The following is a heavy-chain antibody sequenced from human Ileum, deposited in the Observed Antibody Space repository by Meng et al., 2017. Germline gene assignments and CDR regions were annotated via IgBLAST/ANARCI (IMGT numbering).Heavy chain of an antibody. CDR2: IYQSGST. CDR3: ARHIVGPTPGMEY. V-gene: IGHV4-4*02. D-gene: IGHD1-26*01. CDR1: GDSISSSGW. Sequence: LRGAGPGLVNASGTPSLTCAGFGDSISSSGWWSWVRQPPGKGLEWIGQIYQSGSTNYNPSLKSRVTISIDRSENQLSLKLSSVTAADTAVYYCARHIVGPTPGMEYWGQGTLVTVSS. J-gene: IGHJ4*02.